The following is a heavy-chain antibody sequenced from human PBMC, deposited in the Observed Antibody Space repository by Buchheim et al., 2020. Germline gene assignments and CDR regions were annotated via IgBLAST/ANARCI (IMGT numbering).Heavy chain of an antibody. CDR3: TTLSGGSGSYSYYFDY. D-gene: IGHD3-10*01. CDR2: IKSKTDGGTT. Sequence: VQLVESGGGLVKPGGSLRLSCAASGFTFSDYYMSWIRQAPGKGLEWVGRIKSKTDGGTTDYAAPVKGRFTISRDDSKNTLYLQMNSLKTEDTAVYYCTTLSGGSGSYSYYFDYWGQGTL. V-gene: IGHV3-15*01. CDR1: GFTFSDYY. J-gene: IGHJ4*02.